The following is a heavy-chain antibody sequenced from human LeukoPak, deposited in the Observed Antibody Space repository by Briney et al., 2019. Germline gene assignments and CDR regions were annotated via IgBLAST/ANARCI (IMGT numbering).Heavy chain of an antibody. V-gene: IGHV1-3*01. CDR2: INAGNGNT. J-gene: IGHJ4*02. Sequence: ASVKVSCKASGYTFTSYAMHWVRQAPGQRLEWMGWINAGNGNTKYSQKFQGRVTITRDTSASTAYMELSSLRSEDTAVYYCARPPYYYDSSGYYNYSDYWGQGTLVTVSS. CDR3: ARPPYYYDSSGYYNYSDY. D-gene: IGHD3-22*01. CDR1: GYTFTSYA.